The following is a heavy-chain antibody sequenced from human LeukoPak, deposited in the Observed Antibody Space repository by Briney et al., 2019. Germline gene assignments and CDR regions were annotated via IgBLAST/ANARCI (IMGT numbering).Heavy chain of an antibody. CDR2: ISSSGYST. Sequence: KPGGSLRLSCAASGFTFSDYYMNWIRQAPGKGLEWISYISSSGYSTKFADSVKGRFTISRDNARNSLYLQMNSLRAEDTAVYYCARVMAAAGYGSDYWGQGTLVTVSS. CDR3: ARVMAAAGYGSDY. D-gene: IGHD6-13*01. J-gene: IGHJ4*02. CDR1: GFTFSDYY. V-gene: IGHV3-11*05.